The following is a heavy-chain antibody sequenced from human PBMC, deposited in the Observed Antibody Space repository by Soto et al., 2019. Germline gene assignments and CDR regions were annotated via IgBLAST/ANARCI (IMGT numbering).Heavy chain of an antibody. V-gene: IGHV1-18*01. J-gene: IGHJ6*02. CDR2: ISGYNSDT. CDR1: GYTFTRYG. D-gene: IGHD2-8*01. CDR3: AKNGQPPYYYYGMDV. Sequence: ASVKVSCKASGYTFTRYGISWVRQAPGQGLEWMGWISGYNSDTKYAQKYQGRDNMTVDTSTTTAYMELRSLTSDDRAVYYCAKNGQPPYYYYGMDVWG.